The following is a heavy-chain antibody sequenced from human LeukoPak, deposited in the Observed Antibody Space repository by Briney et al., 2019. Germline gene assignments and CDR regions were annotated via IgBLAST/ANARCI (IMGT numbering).Heavy chain of an antibody. CDR1: GFTFSSYG. J-gene: IGHJ4*02. CDR3: VRLEMATRDDY. D-gene: IGHD5-24*01. V-gene: IGHV3-30*02. CDR2: IRNDGSNK. Sequence: GGSLRLSCAASGFTFSSYGMHWVRQAPGKGLEWVAFIRNDGSNKYYADSVKGRFTISRDNSKNTLCLQVNSLRAEDTAVYYRVRLEMATRDDYWGQGTLVTVSS.